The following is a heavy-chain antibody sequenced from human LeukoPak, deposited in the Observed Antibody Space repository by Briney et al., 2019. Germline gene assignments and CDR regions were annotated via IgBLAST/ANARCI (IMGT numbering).Heavy chain of an antibody. CDR2: ISYDGSNK. CDR1: GFTFSSYA. Sequence: GGSLRLSCAASGFTFSSYAMHWVRQAPGKGLEWVAVISYDGSNKYYADSVKGRFTISRDNSKNTLYLQMNSLRAEDTAVYYCARTIHLKLRFPLNYWGQGTLVTVSS. D-gene: IGHD5-18*01. J-gene: IGHJ4*02. V-gene: IGHV3-30*04. CDR3: ARTIHLKLRFPLNY.